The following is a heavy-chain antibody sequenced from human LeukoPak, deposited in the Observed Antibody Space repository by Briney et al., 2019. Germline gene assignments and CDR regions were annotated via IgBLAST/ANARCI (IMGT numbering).Heavy chain of an antibody. Sequence: SQTLSLTCAVSGGSISSGGYSWSWIRQPPGKGLEWIGYIYHSGSTYYNPSLKSRVTISVDTSKNQFSLKLSPVTAADTAVYYCARHGHFGTTPLEYWGQGTLVTVSS. D-gene: IGHD4-17*01. CDR3: ARHGHFGTTPLEY. CDR2: IYHSGST. V-gene: IGHV4-30-2*01. CDR1: GGSISSGGYS. J-gene: IGHJ4*02.